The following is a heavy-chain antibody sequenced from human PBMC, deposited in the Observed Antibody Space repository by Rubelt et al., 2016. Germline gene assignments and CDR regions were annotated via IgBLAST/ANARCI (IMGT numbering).Heavy chain of an antibody. Sequence: QLQESGPGLVKPSETLSLTCTVSGASVRGSNFYWGWIRQPPGKGLEWVSVLYSGGAAYYAGSVKGRFTISRDSSKNTLDCQMDSLRAEDTAVYYCARGLQDEPGYYYFYMDVWGKGTTVTVSS. CDR2: LYSGGAA. CDR1: GASVRGSNFY. D-gene: IGHD4-11*01. J-gene: IGHJ6*03. V-gene: IGHV3-66*01. CDR3: ARGLQDEPGYYYFYMDV.